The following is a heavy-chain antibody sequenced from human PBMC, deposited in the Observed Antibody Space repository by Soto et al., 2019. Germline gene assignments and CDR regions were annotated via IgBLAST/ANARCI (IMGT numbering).Heavy chain of an antibody. V-gene: IGHV1-46*01. CDR2: INPSGGST. CDR3: ARDQYNWNDGSSYYSYYGMDV. J-gene: IGHJ6*02. CDR1: GYTFTSYY. Sequence: ASVKVSCKASGYTFTSYYMHWVRQAPGQGLEWMGIINPSGGSTSYAQKFQGRVTMTRDTSTSTVYMELSSLRSEDTAVYYCARDQYNWNDGSSYYSYYGMDVWGQGTRVTVSS. D-gene: IGHD1-1*01.